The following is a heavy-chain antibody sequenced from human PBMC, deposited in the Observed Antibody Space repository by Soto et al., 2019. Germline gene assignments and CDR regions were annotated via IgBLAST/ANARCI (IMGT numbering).Heavy chain of an antibody. CDR3: ARVTPGNNLYYFSGLDF. D-gene: IGHD1-1*01. CDR1: GFTFDTYA. J-gene: IGHJ6*02. CDR2: ISYEGSNT. Sequence: GGSLRLSCVASGFTFDTYAIHWVRQAPGKGLQWVALISYEGSNTYYADSVRGRFTISRGNSKNTVYLQMNTLRPEDTGLYYCARVTPGNNLYYFSGLDFWGQGTSVTVSS. V-gene: IGHV3-30*04.